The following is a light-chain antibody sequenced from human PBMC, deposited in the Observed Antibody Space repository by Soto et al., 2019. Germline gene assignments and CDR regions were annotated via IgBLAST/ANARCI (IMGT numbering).Light chain of an antibody. Sequence: DIQMTQSPSSLSASVGERVTMTFRASQTVNTWLAWYQHKPGKAPKLLIYDASVLETGVPSRFSGFSSGTEFTLTISSLQPDDFATYFCQQYNSYSPEGLTFGGGTKVDIK. CDR1: QTVNTW. CDR2: DAS. V-gene: IGKV1-5*01. J-gene: IGKJ4*01. CDR3: QQYNSYSPEGLT.